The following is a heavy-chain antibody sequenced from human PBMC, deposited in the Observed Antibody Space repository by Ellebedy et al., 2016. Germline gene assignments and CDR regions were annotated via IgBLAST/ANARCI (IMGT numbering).Heavy chain of an antibody. D-gene: IGHD5-12*01. J-gene: IGHJ4*02. CDR3: ARSLVGINNNGYDWGLEY. Sequence: SETLSLTXTVSGGSISSSSYYWGWIRQPPGKGLEWIGSFYYRGSTYYNPSLKSRVTMSIDTSTNQFSLRLTSVTAADTAVYYCARSLVGINNNGYDWGLEYWGQGILVTVSS. CDR2: FYYRGST. V-gene: IGHV4-39*07. CDR1: GGSISSSSYY.